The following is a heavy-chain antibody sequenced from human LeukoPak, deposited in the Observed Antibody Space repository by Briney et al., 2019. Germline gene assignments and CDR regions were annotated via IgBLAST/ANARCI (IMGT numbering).Heavy chain of an antibody. CDR3: ARGPVSPGWFDP. CDR1: GSTFSDYY. Sequence: GGSLRLSCAASGSTFSDYYMTWIRQAPGKGLEWVSYITSSGSTIYYADSVKGRFTISRDNAKNSLYLQMNSLRLEDTAVYYCARGPVSPGWFDPWGQGTLVTVSS. J-gene: IGHJ5*02. CDR2: ITSSGSTI. V-gene: IGHV3-11*04.